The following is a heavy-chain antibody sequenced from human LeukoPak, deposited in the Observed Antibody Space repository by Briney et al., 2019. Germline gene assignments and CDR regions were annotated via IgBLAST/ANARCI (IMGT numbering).Heavy chain of an antibody. CDR3: AREGYCSGGSCYNFDY. D-gene: IGHD2-15*01. Sequence: ASVKVSCKASGYTFTGYYMHWVRQASGQGLEWMGWINPNSGGTNYAQKFQGRVTMTRDTSISTAYMELSRLRSDDTAVYYCAREGYCSGGSCYNFDYWGQGTLVTVSS. J-gene: IGHJ4*02. V-gene: IGHV1-2*02. CDR2: INPNSGGT. CDR1: GYTFTGYY.